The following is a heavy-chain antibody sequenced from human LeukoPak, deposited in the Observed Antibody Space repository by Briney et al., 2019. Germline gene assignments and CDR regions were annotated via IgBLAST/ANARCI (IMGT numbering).Heavy chain of an antibody. J-gene: IGHJ1*01. CDR2: INSDGSST. CDR3: ARDPEGSVTTYFQH. Sequence: SGGSLRLSCAASGFTFSSYWMHWVRQAPGKGLVWVSRINSDGSSTSYADSVKGRFTISRDSAKNTLYLQMNSLRAEDTAVYYCARDPEGSVTTYFQHWGQGTLVTVSS. CDR1: GFTFSSYW. D-gene: IGHD4-17*01. V-gene: IGHV3-74*01.